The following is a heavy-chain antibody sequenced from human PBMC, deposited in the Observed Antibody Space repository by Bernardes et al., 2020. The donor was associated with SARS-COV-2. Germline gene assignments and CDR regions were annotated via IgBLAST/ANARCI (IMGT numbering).Heavy chain of an antibody. CDR3: ARGLLYGSGSYYLEYYGMDV. Sequence: GWSLRLSCAASGFTVSSNYMSWVRQAPGKGLEWVSVIYSGGSTYYADSVKGRFTISRHNSKNTLYLQMNSLRAEDTAVYYCARGLLYGSGSYYLEYYGMDVWGQGTTVIVSS. D-gene: IGHD3-10*01. V-gene: IGHV3-53*04. CDR2: IYSGGST. J-gene: IGHJ6*02. CDR1: GFTVSSNY.